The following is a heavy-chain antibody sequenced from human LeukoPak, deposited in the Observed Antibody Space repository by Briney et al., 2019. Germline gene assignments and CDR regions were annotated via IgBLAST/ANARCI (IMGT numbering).Heavy chain of an antibody. V-gene: IGHV3-53*01. CDR3: ARENSRSYRVRWFDP. J-gene: IGHJ5*02. D-gene: IGHD1-26*01. Sequence: GGSLRLSCAASGFTVSSNYMSWVRQAPGKGLEWVSVIYSGGSTYYADSVKGRFTISRDNSQNTLYLQMNSLRAEDTAVYYCARENSRSYRVRWFDPWGQGTLVTVSS. CDR2: IYSGGST. CDR1: GFTVSSNY.